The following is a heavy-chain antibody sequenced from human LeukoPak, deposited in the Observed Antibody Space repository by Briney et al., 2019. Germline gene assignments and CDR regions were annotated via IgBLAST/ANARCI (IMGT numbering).Heavy chain of an antibody. J-gene: IGHJ4*02. CDR2: IRYDGGNE. V-gene: IGHV3-30*02. CDR1: GFTFNIYD. CDR3: TKLASVSTDY. D-gene: IGHD4-11*01. Sequence: GESLRLSCVVSGFTFNIYDRYWVRQAPGKGLEWVAFIRYDGGNEYYADSVKGRFTISRDNSKNTLYLQMNSLRPEDTAVYYCTKLASVSTDYWGQGTLVTVSS.